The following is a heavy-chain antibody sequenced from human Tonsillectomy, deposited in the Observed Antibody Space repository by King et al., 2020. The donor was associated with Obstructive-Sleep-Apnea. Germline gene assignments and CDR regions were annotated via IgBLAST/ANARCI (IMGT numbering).Heavy chain of an antibody. V-gene: IGHV3-15*01. Sequence: VQLVESGGGLVKPGESLRLSCAASGLTFANAWMSWVRQTSGKGLEGVGRIKSKVDGGTTDYAAPVTGRFTISRDDLRNTLYLQRNSLMIEDSAVYYCTTDPGDYPDYWGQGTLVTVSS. J-gene: IGHJ4*02. CDR2: IKSKVDGGTT. CDR1: GLTFANAW. CDR3: TTDPGDYPDY. D-gene: IGHD4-17*01.